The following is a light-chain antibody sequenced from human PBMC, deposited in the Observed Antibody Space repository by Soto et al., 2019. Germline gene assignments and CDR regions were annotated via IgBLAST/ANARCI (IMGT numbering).Light chain of an antibody. Sequence: IPLTQCASSLSAAVGDRVTITCRASQCLXSYFAWYQQKPGKAPKLLXDHASTLQTGGPSRLSGSGSGTDFTRTISSLQPDDFEVYYFQQLNMNMSTFGQGTRVEIK. CDR2: HAS. CDR1: QCLXSY. V-gene: IGKV1-9*01. J-gene: IGKJ5*01. CDR3: QQLNMNMST.